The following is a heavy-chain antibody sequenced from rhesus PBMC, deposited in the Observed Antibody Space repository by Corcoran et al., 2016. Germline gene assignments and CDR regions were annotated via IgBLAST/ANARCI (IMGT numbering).Heavy chain of an antibody. CDR2: IYGSGSST. CDR3: ASESYYSGSSLHY. D-gene: IGHD3-16*01. CDR1: GGSISSSY. J-gene: IGHJ4*01. Sequence: QLQLQESGPGLVKPSETLSVTCAVSGGSISSSYWSWIRQAPGKGLEWIGYIYGSGSSTNYHPSLKSRVTLSVDTSKTQLSLKLSSVTAADTAVYYCASESYYSGSSLHYWGQGVLVTVSS. V-gene: IGHV4-169*02.